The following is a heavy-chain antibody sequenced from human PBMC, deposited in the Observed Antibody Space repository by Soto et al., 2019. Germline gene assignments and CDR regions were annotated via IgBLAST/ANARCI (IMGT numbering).Heavy chain of an antibody. CDR1: GGSISSRDYY. CDR3: ARGDYYDSSSFDY. Sequence: QVQLQESGPGLVKPSQTLSLTCAVSGGSISSRDYYWSWIRQPPGKGLEWIGYIYYSGSTYYNPSLKSRVTISVDTAKNQFSLKLSSVTAADTAVYYCARGDYYDSSSFDYWGQGTLVTVSS. CDR2: IYYSGST. D-gene: IGHD3-22*01. V-gene: IGHV4-30-4*01. J-gene: IGHJ4*02.